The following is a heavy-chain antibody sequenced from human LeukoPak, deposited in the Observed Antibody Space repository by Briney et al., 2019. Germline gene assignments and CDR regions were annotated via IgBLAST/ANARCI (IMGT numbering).Heavy chain of an antibody. Sequence: ASVKVSCKASGYTFTSYAMHWVRQAPGQRLEWMGWISAYNGNTNYAQKLQGRVTMTTDTSTSTAYMELRSLRSDDTAVYYCARDPHLGGSGFDPWGQGTLVTVSS. CDR1: GYTFTSYA. J-gene: IGHJ5*02. CDR2: ISAYNGNT. D-gene: IGHD3-10*01. CDR3: ARDPHLGGSGFDP. V-gene: IGHV1-18*01.